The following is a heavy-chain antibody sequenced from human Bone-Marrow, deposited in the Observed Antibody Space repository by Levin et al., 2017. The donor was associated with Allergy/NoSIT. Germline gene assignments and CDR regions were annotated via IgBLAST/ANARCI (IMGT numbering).Heavy chain of an antibody. Sequence: PGGSLRLSCVASGFTFSGYGMHWVRQAPGKGLEWVAVISYDGRNKYYADSVKGRFTISRDNSKNTLYLQMNNLRAEDTAVYFCAKDRDTGWFYFDHWGQGTLVTVSS. CDR1: GFTFSGYG. CDR2: ISYDGRNK. D-gene: IGHD6-19*01. V-gene: IGHV3-30*18. J-gene: IGHJ4*02. CDR3: AKDRDTGWFYFDH.